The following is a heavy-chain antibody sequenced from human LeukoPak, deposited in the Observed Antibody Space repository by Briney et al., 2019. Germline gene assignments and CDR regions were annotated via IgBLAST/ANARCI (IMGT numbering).Heavy chain of an antibody. CDR3: ARCSFVAGEGYYFDY. V-gene: IGHV4-38-2*01. CDR1: GYSISSGYY. D-gene: IGHD6-19*01. Sequence: SETLSLTCAVSGYSISSGYYWGWIRQPPGKGLEWIGSIYHSGSTYYNPSLKSRVTISVDTSKNQFSLKLSSVTAADTAVYYCARCSFVAGEGYYFDYWGQGTLVTVSS. CDR2: IYHSGST. J-gene: IGHJ4*02.